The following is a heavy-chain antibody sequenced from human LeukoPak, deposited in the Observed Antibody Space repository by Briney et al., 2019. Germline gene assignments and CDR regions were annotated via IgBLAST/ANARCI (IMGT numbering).Heavy chain of an antibody. J-gene: IGHJ1*01. CDR3: ATSTAAAGTD. Sequence: GGSLRLSCAASGFTFSSYAMSWVRQTPGKGLEWVSLISGSGGNTYYADSVKGRFTISRDNAQNSLYLQMNSLRAEDTAIYYCATSTAAAGTDWGQGTLVTVSS. CDR1: GFTFSSYA. V-gene: IGHV3-23*01. D-gene: IGHD6-13*01. CDR2: ISGSGGNT.